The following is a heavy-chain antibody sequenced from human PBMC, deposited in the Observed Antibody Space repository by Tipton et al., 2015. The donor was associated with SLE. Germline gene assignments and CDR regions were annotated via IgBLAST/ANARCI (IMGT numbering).Heavy chain of an antibody. CDR2: IYYSGST. CDR1: GGSISSHY. Sequence: LRLSCTVSGGSISSHYWSWIRQPPGKGLEWIGYIYYSGSTNYNPSLKSRVTISVDTSKNQFSLKLGSVTAADTAVHYCAREVVAHDAFDIWGQGTMGTVSS. V-gene: IGHV4-59*11. D-gene: IGHD2-15*01. CDR3: AREVVAHDAFDI. J-gene: IGHJ3*02.